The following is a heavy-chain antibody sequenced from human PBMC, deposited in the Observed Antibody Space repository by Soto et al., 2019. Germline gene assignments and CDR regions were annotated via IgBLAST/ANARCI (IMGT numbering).Heavy chain of an antibody. V-gene: IGHV4-59*08. Sequence: QVQLQESGPGLVRPSETLSLTCTVSSDSISSYYWIWIRQSPGKGLEWIGYTDYSGNTNYNPALKSRVTISGDTSMNQFSLRLSSVTAAVTAVYYCARAVGDPLYYLDYWGQGTLVTVSS. J-gene: IGHJ4*02. CDR2: TDYSGNT. CDR3: ARAVGDPLYYLDY. D-gene: IGHD6-19*01. CDR1: SDSISSYY.